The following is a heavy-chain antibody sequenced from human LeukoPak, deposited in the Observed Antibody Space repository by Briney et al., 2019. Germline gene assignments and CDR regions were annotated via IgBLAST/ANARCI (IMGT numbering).Heavy chain of an antibody. CDR3: ARLRYCSGGSCYRFDY. Sequence: PSETLSLTCAVSGYSISSGYYWGWIRQPPGKGLEWIGSIYHSGSTYYNPSHKSRVTISVDTSENQFSLKLSSVTAADTAVYYCARLRYCSGGSCYRFDYWGQGTLVTVSS. V-gene: IGHV4-38-2*01. CDR1: GYSISSGYY. J-gene: IGHJ4*02. D-gene: IGHD2-15*01. CDR2: IYHSGST.